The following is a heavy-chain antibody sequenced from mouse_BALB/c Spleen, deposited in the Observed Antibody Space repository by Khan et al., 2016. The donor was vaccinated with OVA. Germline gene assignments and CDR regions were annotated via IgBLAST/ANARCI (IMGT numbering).Heavy chain of an antibody. CDR1: GFTFSTYG. V-gene: IGHV5-6*01. CDR2: VSTGGGYT. J-gene: IGHJ3*01. CDR3: ARLAYYYDSGGFAY. Sequence: EVELVESGGDLVKPGGSLKLSCAASGFTFSTYGMSWVRQTPDKRLEWVATVSTGGGYTYYPDSVKGRFTISRDNAKNTLYLQMSSLKSEGTAMFYCARLAYYYDSGGFAYWGQGTLGTVSA. D-gene: IGHD1-1*01.